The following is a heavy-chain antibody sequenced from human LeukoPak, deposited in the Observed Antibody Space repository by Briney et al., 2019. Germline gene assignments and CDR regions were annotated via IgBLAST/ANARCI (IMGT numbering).Heavy chain of an antibody. D-gene: IGHD3-16*02. J-gene: IGHJ4*02. Sequence: KPSETLSLTCAVSGGSISSGGYSWSWIRQPPGKGLEWIGYIYYSGSTYYNPSLKSRVTISVDTSKNQFSLKLSSVTAADTAVYYCARDVRDYDYVWGSYRYTPGYFDYWGQGTLVTVSS. CDR3: ARDVRDYDYVWGSYRYTPGYFDY. CDR2: IYYSGST. CDR1: GGSISSGGYS. V-gene: IGHV4-30-4*07.